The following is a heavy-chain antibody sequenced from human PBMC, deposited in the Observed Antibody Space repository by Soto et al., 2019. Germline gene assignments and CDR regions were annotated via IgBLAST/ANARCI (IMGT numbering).Heavy chain of an antibody. J-gene: IGHJ4*02. D-gene: IGHD6-19*01. CDR1: GFNFSSYS. CDR3: EKDRKQWLPWYYFDY. Sequence: GGSMILSCAAAGFNFSSYSMILVRQAPGKGLEWVSAISGSGGSTYYADSVKGRFTISRDNSKNTLYLQMNSLRAEDTAVYYCEKDRKQWLPWYYFDYWGQGTLVTVSS. V-gene: IGHV3-23*01. CDR2: ISGSGGST.